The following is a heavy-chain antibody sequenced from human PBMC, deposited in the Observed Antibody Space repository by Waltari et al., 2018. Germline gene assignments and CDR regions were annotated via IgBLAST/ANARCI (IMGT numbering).Heavy chain of an antibody. D-gene: IGHD6-6*01. Sequence: QLQLQESGPGLVKPSETLSLTCTVSGGSISSSSYYWGWIRQPPGKGLEWIGRIYYSGSTYYNPSLKSRVTISVDPSKNQFSLTLSSVTAADTAVYYCARVEGVRSSSRGGDYCGQGTLVTVSS. CDR2: IYYSGST. CDR3: ARVEGVRSSSRGGDY. V-gene: IGHV4-39*07. J-gene: IGHJ4*02. CDR1: GGSISSSSYY.